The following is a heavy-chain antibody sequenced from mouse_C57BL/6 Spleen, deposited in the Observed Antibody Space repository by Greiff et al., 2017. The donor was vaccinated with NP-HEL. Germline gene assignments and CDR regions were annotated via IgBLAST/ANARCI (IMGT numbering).Heavy chain of an antibody. Sequence: VQLQQSGAELVKPGASVKISCKASGYAFSSYWMNWVKQRPGQGLEWIGQIYPGDGDTNYNGKFKGKATLTADKSSSTSYMQLSSLTSEDSSVYICARKRDITTVVAHFDYWGQGTTLTVSS. CDR1: GYAFSSYW. V-gene: IGHV1-80*01. CDR3: ARKRDITTVVAHFDY. J-gene: IGHJ2*01. D-gene: IGHD1-1*01. CDR2: IYPGDGDT.